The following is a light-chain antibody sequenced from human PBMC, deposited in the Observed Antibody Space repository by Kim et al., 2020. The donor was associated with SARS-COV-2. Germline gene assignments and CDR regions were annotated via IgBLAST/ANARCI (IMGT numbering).Light chain of an antibody. J-gene: IGKJ1*01. CDR1: QSVLSSANNRNY. CDR3: QQHYSAPLT. CDR2: WAS. Sequence: ATIICKSSQSVLSSANNRNYLAWHQQKPGQPPKLLISWASVRDSGVPDRFSGSGSGTDFTLTITSLQAEDVAVYYCQQHYSAPLTFGQGTKVDIK. V-gene: IGKV4-1*01.